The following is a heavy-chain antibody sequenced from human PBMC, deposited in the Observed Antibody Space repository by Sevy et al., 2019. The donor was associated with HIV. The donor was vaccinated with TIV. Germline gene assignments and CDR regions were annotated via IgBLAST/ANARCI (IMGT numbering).Heavy chain of an antibody. J-gene: IGHJ6*02. V-gene: IGHV5-51*01. CDR1: EYSFRTYW. CDR3: ARHHASYGVTGYYYYSGLDV. D-gene: IGHD4-17*01. Sequence: GESLKISCKGSEYSFRTYWIGWVRQMPGKGLEWMGIIYPDDSDTRYSPSFQGQVTISANKSINTAHLQWNSLRASDSAMYYCARHHASYGVTGYYYYSGLDVWGQGTTVTVSS. CDR2: IYPDDSDT.